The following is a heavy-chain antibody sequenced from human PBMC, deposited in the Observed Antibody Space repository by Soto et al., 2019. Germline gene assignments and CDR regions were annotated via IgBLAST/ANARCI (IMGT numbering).Heavy chain of an antibody. D-gene: IGHD3-3*01. CDR2: ISTEGSTT. J-gene: IGHJ3*02. CDR3: AKDDFFVVGISRGVDI. CDR1: GFTFSRYW. Sequence: EVQLVESGGGLVQPGGSLRLSCAASGFTFSRYWMHWVRQAPGEGLVWVSGISTEGSTTRYVDSVKGRFTISRDNVTNTLYLDMSSLRVEDTAVYYCAKDDFFVVGISRGVDIWGQGTVVTVSS. V-gene: IGHV3-74*01.